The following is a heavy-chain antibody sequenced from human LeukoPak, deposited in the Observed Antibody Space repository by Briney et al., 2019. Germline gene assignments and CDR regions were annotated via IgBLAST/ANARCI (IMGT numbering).Heavy chain of an antibody. CDR1: GGTFSSYA. Sequence: GASVKVSCKASGGTFSSYAISWVRQAPGQGLEWMGGIIPIFGTANYAQKFQGRVTITADKSTSTAYMELSSVTAADTAVYYCARDKDDHYYMDVWGKGTTVTVSS. D-gene: IGHD3-3*01. CDR2: IIPIFGTA. V-gene: IGHV1-69*06. J-gene: IGHJ6*03. CDR3: ARDKDDHYYMDV.